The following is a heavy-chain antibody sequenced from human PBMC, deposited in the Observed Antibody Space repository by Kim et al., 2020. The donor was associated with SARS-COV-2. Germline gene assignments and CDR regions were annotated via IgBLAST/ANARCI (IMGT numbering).Heavy chain of an antibody. CDR2: INHSGST. J-gene: IGHJ6*02. V-gene: IGHV4-34*01. CDR1: GGSFSGYY. Sequence: SETLSLTCAVYGGSFSGYYWSWIRQPPGKGLEWIGEINHSGSTNYNPSLKSRVTISVDTSKNQFSLKLSSVTAADTAVYYCAWGGEFSGYYYGMDVWGQG. CDR3: AWGGEFSGYYYGMDV. D-gene: IGHD3-10*01.